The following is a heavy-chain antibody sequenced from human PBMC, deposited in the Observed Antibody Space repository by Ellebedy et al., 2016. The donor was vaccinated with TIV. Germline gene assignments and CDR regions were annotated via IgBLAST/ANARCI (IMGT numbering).Heavy chain of an antibody. CDR1: GYTFITFG. CDR3: ARDELDNRGYHYDY. J-gene: IGHJ4*02. D-gene: IGHD3-22*01. Sequence: AASVKVSCKASGYTFITFGNSWVRQAPGQGLEWMGWINPYNGYTKYVEKFQGRVTVTTDTSTSTAYMELTSLRSDDTAVYYCARDELDNRGYHYDYWGQGTLVTVSS. CDR2: INPYNGYT. V-gene: IGHV1-18*01.